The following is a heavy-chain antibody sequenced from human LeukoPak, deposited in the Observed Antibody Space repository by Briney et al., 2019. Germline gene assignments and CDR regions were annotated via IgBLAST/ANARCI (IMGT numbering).Heavy chain of an antibody. CDR3: ARHTTIFGVAIIDI. V-gene: IGHV1-2*02. Sequence: GASVKVSCKASGYTFTDYYMHWLRQAPGQGLEWMGWMHPNSGGTNYAQKFQGRVTMIRDTSISTAYMDLSSLRSDDTAVYYCARHTTIFGVAIIDIWGQGTMVTVSS. D-gene: IGHD3-3*01. J-gene: IGHJ3*02. CDR1: GYTFTDYY. CDR2: MHPNSGGT.